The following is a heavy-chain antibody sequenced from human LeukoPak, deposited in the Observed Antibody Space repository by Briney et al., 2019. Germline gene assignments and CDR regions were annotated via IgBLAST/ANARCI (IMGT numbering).Heavy chain of an antibody. D-gene: IGHD3-10*01. CDR1: GGSFSGYY. CDR3: ARAYYYGTIYYYYYMDV. Sequence: PSETLSLTCAVYGGSFSGYYWSWIRQPPGKGLEWIGEINHSGTTNYNPSLKSRVTISVDTSKNQFSLKLGSVTAADTAVYFCARAYYYGTIYYYYYMDVWGKGTTVTISS. CDR2: INHSGTT. J-gene: IGHJ6*03. V-gene: IGHV4-34*01.